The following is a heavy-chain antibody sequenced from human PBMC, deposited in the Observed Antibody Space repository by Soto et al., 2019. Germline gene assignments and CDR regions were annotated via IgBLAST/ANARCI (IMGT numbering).Heavy chain of an antibody. Sequence: QLQLQESGPGLVKPSETLSLTCTVSGGSISSSSYYWGWIRQPPGKGLEWIGSTYYSGSTYYNPSLKSRVTISVDTSKNQLSLKLRSVTAADTAVYYCAKMVYGDYLDAFDIWGQGTMVTVSS. CDR2: TYYSGST. D-gene: IGHD4-17*01. V-gene: IGHV4-39*01. CDR1: GGSISSSSYY. J-gene: IGHJ3*02. CDR3: AKMVYGDYLDAFDI.